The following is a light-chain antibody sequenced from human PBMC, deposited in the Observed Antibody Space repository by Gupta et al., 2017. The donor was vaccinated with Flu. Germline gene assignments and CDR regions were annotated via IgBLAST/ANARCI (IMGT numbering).Light chain of an antibody. Sequence: EIQMTQSPSTLTASVGDKVTITCRASQSISSWLAWYQQKPGKAPKLLIYKASSLESGVPSRFRGSGSGTEFTLTISSLQPDDFATYYCQQYNSYSWAFGQGTKVEIK. CDR2: KAS. J-gene: IGKJ1*01. CDR3: QQYNSYSWA. CDR1: QSISSW. V-gene: IGKV1-5*03.